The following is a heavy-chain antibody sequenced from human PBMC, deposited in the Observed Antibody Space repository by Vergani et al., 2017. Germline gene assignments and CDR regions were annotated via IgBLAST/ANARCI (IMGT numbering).Heavy chain of an antibody. CDR3: ARRGSSWYWYFDL. CDR1: GGSINNYY. J-gene: IGHJ2*01. V-gene: IGHV4-59*01. Sequence: QVHLLESGPGLVKPSETLSLTCNVSGGSINNYYWSWIRQPPGKGLEWIGYIYYSGSTNYNPSLKSRVTISVDTSKNQFSLKLRSVTAADTAVYYCARRGSSWYWYFDLWGRGTLVTVSS. CDR2: IYYSGST. D-gene: IGHD6-13*01.